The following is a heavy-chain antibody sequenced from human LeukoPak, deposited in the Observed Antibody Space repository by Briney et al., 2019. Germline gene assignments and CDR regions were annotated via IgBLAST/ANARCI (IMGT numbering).Heavy chain of an antibody. CDR2: IKPDGSGK. CDR1: GFAFSSYW. Sequence: GGSLRLSCAASGFAFSSYWMTWVRQTPRKGLEWVANIKPDGSGKNYVDSVKGRFTISRDNAKNSLYLQMKGLRVEDTAVYYCSSQPAVLDLDCWGQGTLVTVSS. D-gene: IGHD6-19*01. J-gene: IGHJ4*02. CDR3: SSQPAVLDLDC. V-gene: IGHV3-7*01.